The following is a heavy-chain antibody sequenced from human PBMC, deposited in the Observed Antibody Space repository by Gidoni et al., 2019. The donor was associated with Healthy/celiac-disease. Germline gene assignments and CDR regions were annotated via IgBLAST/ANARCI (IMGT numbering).Heavy chain of an antibody. Sequence: EVQLLESGGGLVQPGGSLRLSCAASGFTFSSYAMIWVRQDPGKGLEWVSAISGSGGSTYYAYSVKGRFTISRYNSKNTLYLQMNSLRAEDTAVYYCAKGGGYVWGSYREPGFDYWGQGTLVTVSS. CDR1: GFTFSSYA. CDR3: AKGGGYVWGSYREPGFDY. J-gene: IGHJ4*02. D-gene: IGHD3-16*02. V-gene: IGHV3-23*01. CDR2: ISGSGGST.